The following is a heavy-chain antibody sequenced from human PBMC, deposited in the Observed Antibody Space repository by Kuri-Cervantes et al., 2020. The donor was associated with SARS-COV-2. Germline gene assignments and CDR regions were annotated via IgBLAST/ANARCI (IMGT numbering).Heavy chain of an antibody. CDR3: AGNHSMDV. Sequence: GGSLRLSCASSGFTFSDYDMHWVRKAPGKGLEWVAVIWYDGRNTYYTGSVKGRFTISRDNSKNMLYLEVNSLRAEDTAVYYCAGNHSMDVWGTGTAVTVSS. J-gene: IGHJ6*03. V-gene: IGHV3-33*08. CDR2: IWYDGRNT. CDR1: GFTFSDYD.